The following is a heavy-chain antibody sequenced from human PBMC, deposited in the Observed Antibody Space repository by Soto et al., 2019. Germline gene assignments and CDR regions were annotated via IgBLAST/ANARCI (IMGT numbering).Heavy chain of an antibody. D-gene: IGHD3-3*01. CDR3: AKDLGTDDFWSAYYTYYYMDV. CDR1: GFTFSSYA. J-gene: IGHJ6*03. V-gene: IGHV3-23*01. Sequence: EVQLLESGGGLVQPGGSLRLSCAASGFTFSSYALNWVRQAPGKGLEWVSVISGSGDNTYYADSVKGRFTISRDNSKNTRYPQMNSLRAEDTAVYYCAKDLGTDDFWSAYYTYYYMDVWGKGTTVTVSS. CDR2: ISGSGDNT.